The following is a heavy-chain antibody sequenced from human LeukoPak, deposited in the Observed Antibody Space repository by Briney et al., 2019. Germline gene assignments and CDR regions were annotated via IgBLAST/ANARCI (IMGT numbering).Heavy chain of an antibody. J-gene: IGHJ4*02. Sequence: SETLSLTCTVSGGSISTYYWNWIRQAPGKGLEWIGYISNSGITTYNPSLKSRVTISVDSSKSQFSLKLNSVTAADTAVYYCARSGGYSSSWSLWGQGTLVTVSS. CDR2: ISNSGIT. CDR3: ARSGGYSSSWSL. D-gene: IGHD6-13*01. V-gene: IGHV4-59*01. CDR1: GGSISTYY.